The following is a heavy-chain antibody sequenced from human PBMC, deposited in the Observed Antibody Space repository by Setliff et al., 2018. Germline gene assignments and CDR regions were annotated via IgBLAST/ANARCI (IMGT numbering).Heavy chain of an antibody. CDR3: AREGVETRSSTDYRYYMDV. D-gene: IGHD1-1*01. V-gene: IGHV1-69*05. Sequence: VASVKVSCKASGGTFSKYGISWVRQAPGQGLEWMGGIIPNFRTTSYAQKFQGRVTISTDESTMTAYMELNSLRPEDTAMYYCAREGVETRSSTDYRYYMDVWGKGTTVTVSS. J-gene: IGHJ6*03. CDR1: GGTFSKYG. CDR2: IIPNFRTT.